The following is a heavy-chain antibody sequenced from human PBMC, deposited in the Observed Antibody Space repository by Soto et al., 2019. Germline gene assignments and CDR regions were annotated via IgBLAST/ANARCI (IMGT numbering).Heavy chain of an antibody. Sequence: SETLSLTCTVSGGSISSYYWSWIRQPPGKGLEWIGYIYYSGSTYYNPSLKSRVTISVDTSKNQFSLKLSSVTAADTAVYYCARCIAAAGTSIYYLCQGTLVTVSS. CDR3: ARCIAAAGTSIYY. CDR2: IYYSGST. CDR1: GGSISSYY. V-gene: IGHV4-59*08. D-gene: IGHD6-13*01. J-gene: IGHJ4*02.